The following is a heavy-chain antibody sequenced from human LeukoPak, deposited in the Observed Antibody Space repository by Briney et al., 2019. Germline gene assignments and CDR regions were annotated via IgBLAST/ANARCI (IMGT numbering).Heavy chain of an antibody. D-gene: IGHD1-1*01. J-gene: IGHJ4*02. CDR1: GGSISNYY. V-gene: IGHV4-59*01. Sequence: SETLSLTCTVSGGSISNYYWSWMRQPPGKGLEWIAYIYYSGNTNHSPSLKSRVTISVDTSKNQFSLKVTSVTAADTAMYYCARWNEGLDYWGQGTLVTVSS. CDR2: IYYSGNT. CDR3: ARWNEGLDY.